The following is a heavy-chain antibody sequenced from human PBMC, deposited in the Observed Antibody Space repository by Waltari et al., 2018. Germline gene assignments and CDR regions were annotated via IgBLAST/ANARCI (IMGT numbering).Heavy chain of an antibody. V-gene: IGHV3-53*01. CDR3: ARGWIGTTSLGHDGMDV. CDR2: MYTGGDT. D-gene: IGHD4-17*01. J-gene: IGHJ6*02. Sequence: EVQLVESGGGLIQPGGSLRLSCAVSGFTVSTNYMSWVRQAPGKGLEWVQVMYTGGDTYYADSVKGRFSISRDNPKNTLYLQMNSLRVEDTAIYYCARGWIGTTSLGHDGMDVWGQGTTVTVSS. CDR1: GFTVSTNY.